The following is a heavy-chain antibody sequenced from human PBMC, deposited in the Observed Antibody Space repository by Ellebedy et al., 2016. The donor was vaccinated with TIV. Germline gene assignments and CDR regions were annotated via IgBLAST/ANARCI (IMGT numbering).Heavy chain of an antibody. Sequence: SETLSLTCAVYGGSFSGYYWSWIRQPPGKGLEWIGEINHSGSTNYNPSLKSRVTISVDTSKNQFSLKLSSVTAADTAVYYCARVLSKQLVRRYYYGMDVWGQGTTVTVSS. D-gene: IGHD6-6*01. J-gene: IGHJ6*02. CDR2: INHSGST. CDR3: ARVLSKQLVRRYYYGMDV. V-gene: IGHV4-34*01. CDR1: GGSFSGYY.